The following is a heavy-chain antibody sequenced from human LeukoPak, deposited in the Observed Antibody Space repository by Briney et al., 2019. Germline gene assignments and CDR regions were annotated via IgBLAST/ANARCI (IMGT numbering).Heavy chain of an antibody. CDR1: GFTFSSYA. CDR3: VKGYCSSTSCYVDI. D-gene: IGHD2-2*01. J-gene: IGHJ3*02. CDR2: ISSNGGST. V-gene: IGHV3-64D*06. Sequence: GGSLRLSCSASGFTFSSYAMHWVRQAPGKGLEYVSAISSNGGSTYYADSVKGRFTISRDNSKNTLYLQMSSLRAEDTAVYYCVKGYCSSTSCYVDIWGQGTMVTVSS.